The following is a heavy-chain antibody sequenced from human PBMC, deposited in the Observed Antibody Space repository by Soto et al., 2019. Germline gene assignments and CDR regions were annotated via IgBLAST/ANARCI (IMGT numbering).Heavy chain of an antibody. Sequence: EVQLVESGGGLVKPGGSLRLSCAAYGFTFSSYIMNWVRQAPGKGLEWVSSISSSSSYIYYADSVKGRFTSSRDNAKNSLYLQMNSLRAEDTAVYYCARVLDYDYVWGSYPLNWFDPWGQGTLVTVSS. CDR2: ISSSSSYI. V-gene: IGHV3-21*01. J-gene: IGHJ5*02. D-gene: IGHD3-16*02. CDR1: GFTFSSYI. CDR3: ARVLDYDYVWGSYPLNWFDP.